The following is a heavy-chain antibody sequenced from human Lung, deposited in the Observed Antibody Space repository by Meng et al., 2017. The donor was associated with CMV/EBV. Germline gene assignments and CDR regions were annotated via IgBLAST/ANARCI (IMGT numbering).Heavy chain of an antibody. CDR3: ARVKKAVHFDN. Sequence: GESXKISCAASEFTFSNYWMRWVRQAPGKGLEWVANIREDGSEQHYADSVKGRFSIYRDNAKNSLSLHMNSLRGEDSAVYYCARVKKAVHFDNWGQGTLVTVSS. J-gene: IGHJ4*02. V-gene: IGHV3-7*01. CDR2: IREDGSEQ. CDR1: EFTFSNYW. D-gene: IGHD6-6*01.